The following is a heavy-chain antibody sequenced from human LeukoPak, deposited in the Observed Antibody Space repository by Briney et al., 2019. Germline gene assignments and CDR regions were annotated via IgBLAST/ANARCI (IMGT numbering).Heavy chain of an antibody. V-gene: IGHV3-30-3*01. D-gene: IGHD7-27*01. J-gene: IGHJ4*02. CDR3: ARGDVTGEGDY. Sequence: GGSLRLSCAASGFTFSSYAMHWVRQAPGKGLEWVAVISYDRSNKYYADSVKGRFTISRDNSKNTLYLQMNSPRAEDTAVYYCARGDVTGEGDYWGQGTLVTVSS. CDR1: GFTFSSYA. CDR2: ISYDRSNK.